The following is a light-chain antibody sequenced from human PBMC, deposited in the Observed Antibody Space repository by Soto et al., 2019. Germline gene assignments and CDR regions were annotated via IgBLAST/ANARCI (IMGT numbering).Light chain of an antibody. CDR3: QQYNNWPRT. Sequence: ETVMTQSPVTLSVSPGEGATLSCRASQTINNNLAWYQQKPGQAPRLLIYGASTRATGIPARFSGSGSGTEFTLTITSLQSEDFAVFYCQQYNNWPRTFGQGTKVDIK. V-gene: IGKV3-15*01. J-gene: IGKJ1*01. CDR1: QTINNN. CDR2: GAS.